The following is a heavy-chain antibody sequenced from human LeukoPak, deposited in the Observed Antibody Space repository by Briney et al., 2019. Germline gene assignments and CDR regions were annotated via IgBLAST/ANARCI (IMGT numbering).Heavy chain of an antibody. V-gene: IGHV3-48*01. D-gene: IGHD7-27*01. CDR3: ARDKLGIDY. J-gene: IGHJ4*02. CDR2: ISSDSGTV. CDR1: GFIFSSYA. Sequence: GGPLGLSCAASGFIFSSYAMDWVRQAPRKGLEWISYISSDSGTVYYADSMKGRFTISRDNAKNSLYLQMNSLRADDTAVYFCARDKLGIDYWGQGTLVTVSS.